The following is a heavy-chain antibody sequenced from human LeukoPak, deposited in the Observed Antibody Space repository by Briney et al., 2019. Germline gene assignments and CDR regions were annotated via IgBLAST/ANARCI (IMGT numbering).Heavy chain of an antibody. V-gene: IGHV3-74*01. CDR2: INSDGSST. D-gene: IGHD3-22*01. CDR1: GFTFDDYA. J-gene: IGHJ5*02. Sequence: GGSLRLSCAASGFTFDDYAMHWVRQAPGKGLVWVSRINSDGSSTSYADSVKGRFTISRDNAKNTLYLQMNSLRAEDTAVYYCARDYYDSSGYYNWFDPWGQGTLVTVSS. CDR3: ARDYYDSSGYYNWFDP.